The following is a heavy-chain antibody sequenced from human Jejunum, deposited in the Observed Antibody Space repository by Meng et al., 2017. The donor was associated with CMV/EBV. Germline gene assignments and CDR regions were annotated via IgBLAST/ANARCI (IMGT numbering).Heavy chain of an antibody. CDR3: ASHRYAANYYSDY. CDR2: VFYTGDY. Sequence: VSGGPMSDYSWTWIRQSPEKGLEWIGYVFYTGDYNYSPALESRVSMSVDTSKKQFSLNLSAVTAADTAVYYCASHRYAANYYSDYWAQGMRGTVSS. V-gene: IGHV4-59*13. CDR1: GGPMSDYS. D-gene: IGHD3-16*01. J-gene: IGHJ4*02.